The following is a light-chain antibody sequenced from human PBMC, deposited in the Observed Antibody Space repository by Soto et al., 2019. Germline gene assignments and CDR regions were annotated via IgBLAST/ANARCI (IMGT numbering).Light chain of an antibody. CDR3: QTWGTGIHVV. Sequence: QSVLTQSPSASASLGASVKLTCTLSSGHSSYAIAWHQQQPEKGPRYLMKVNSDGSHSKGDGILDRFSGSSSGAERYLTISSLQSEDEADYYCQTWGTGIHVVFGGGTKLTVL. CDR1: SGHSSYA. CDR2: VNSDGSH. J-gene: IGLJ2*01. V-gene: IGLV4-69*01.